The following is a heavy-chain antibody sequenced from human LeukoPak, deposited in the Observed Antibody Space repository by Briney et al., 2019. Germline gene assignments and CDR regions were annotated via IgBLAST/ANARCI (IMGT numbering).Heavy chain of an antibody. D-gene: IGHD2-2*01. CDR3: ARGDCSSTSCPRYYYYYGMDV. J-gene: IGHJ6*02. CDR2: IYYSGST. CDR1: GGSISSYY. Sequence: SETLSLTCTVSGGSISSYYWSWIRQPPGKGLEWTGYIYYSGSTNYNPSLKSRVTISVDTSKNQFSLKLSSVTAADTAVYYCARGDCSSTSCPRYYYYYGMDVWGQGTTVTVSS. V-gene: IGHV4-59*01.